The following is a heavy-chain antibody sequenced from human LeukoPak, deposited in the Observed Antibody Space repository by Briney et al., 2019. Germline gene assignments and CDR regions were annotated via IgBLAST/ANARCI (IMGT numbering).Heavy chain of an antibody. CDR1: GFTFSSYA. CDR3: ATNPDYYDSSRFFDY. Sequence: GGSLRLSCAASGFTFSSYAMSWVRQAPGKGLEWVSAISGSGGSTYYADSVKGRFTISRDNSKNTLYLQMNSLRAEDTAVYYCATNPDYYDSSRFFDYWGQGTLVTVSS. D-gene: IGHD3-22*01. J-gene: IGHJ4*02. CDR2: ISGSGGST. V-gene: IGHV3-23*01.